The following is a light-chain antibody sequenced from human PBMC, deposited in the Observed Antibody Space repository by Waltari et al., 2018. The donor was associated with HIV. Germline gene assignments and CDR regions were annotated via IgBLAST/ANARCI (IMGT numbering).Light chain of an antibody. J-gene: IGKJ1*01. CDR3: QQYGSSPWT. CDR2: GAS. V-gene: IGKV3-20*01. Sequence: EIVLTQSPGTLSLSPGERAALSCRASQSVSSSYLAWYQHKPGQAPRLLIYGASSRATGIPDRFSGSGSGTDFTLIISRLEPEDFAVYYCQQYGSSPWTFGQGTKVEV. CDR1: QSVSSSY.